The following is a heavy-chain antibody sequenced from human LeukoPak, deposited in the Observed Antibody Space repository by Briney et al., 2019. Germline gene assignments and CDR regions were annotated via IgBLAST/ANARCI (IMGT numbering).Heavy chain of an antibody. Sequence: SETLSLTCTVSGGSISSSSYYWGWIRQPPGKGLEWIGSIYYSGSTYYNPSLKSRVTISVDTSKNQFSLKLSSVTAADTAVYYCARDLTLVRSLGYCSGGSCYSGHFDYWGQGTLVTVSS. V-gene: IGHV4-39*07. J-gene: IGHJ4*02. CDR1: GGSISSSSYY. CDR3: ARDLTLVRSLGYCSGGSCYSGHFDY. D-gene: IGHD2-15*01. CDR2: IYYSGST.